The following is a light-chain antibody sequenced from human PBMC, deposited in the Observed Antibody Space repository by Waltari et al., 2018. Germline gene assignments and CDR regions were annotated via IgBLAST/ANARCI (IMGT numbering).Light chain of an antibody. CDR1: QTVLHSSNNRNY. J-gene: IGKJ1*01. CDR3: QQYYSVPPT. CDR2: WAS. V-gene: IGKV4-1*01. Sequence: DVVMTQSPDSLAVSLGERATIKCKFSQTVLHSSNNRNYLAWYQQKAGQSPKMLIYWASTRESGVPDRFSGSGSGTDFTLSIDSLQAEDVAVYHCQQYYSVPPTFGQGTKVEIK.